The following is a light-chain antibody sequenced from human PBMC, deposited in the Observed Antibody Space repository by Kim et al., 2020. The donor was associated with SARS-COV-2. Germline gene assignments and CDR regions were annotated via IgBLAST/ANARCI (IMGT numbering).Light chain of an antibody. CDR2: DKN. J-gene: IGLJ2*01. Sequence: SSELTQDPAVSVALGQTVRITCQGDSLRTYYASWYQQKPGQAPVLVIYDKNNRPSGIPDRFSASRSENTASLTITGAQAEDEADYYCNSRDSSGNHVVFGGGTQLTVL. CDR3: NSRDSSGNHVV. V-gene: IGLV3-19*01. CDR1: SLRTYY.